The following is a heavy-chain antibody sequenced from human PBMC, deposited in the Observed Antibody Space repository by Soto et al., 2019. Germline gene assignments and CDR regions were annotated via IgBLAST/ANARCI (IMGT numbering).Heavy chain of an antibody. Sequence: SVKVSCKASGGTFSSYAISWLRQAPGQGLEWMGGIIPIFGTANYAQKFQGRVTITADESTSTAYMELSSLRSEDTAVYYCARGLSYISSWSRFDPWGQGTLVTVSS. D-gene: IGHD6-13*01. V-gene: IGHV1-69*13. CDR2: IIPIFGTA. CDR3: ARGLSYISSWSRFDP. CDR1: GGTFSSYA. J-gene: IGHJ5*02.